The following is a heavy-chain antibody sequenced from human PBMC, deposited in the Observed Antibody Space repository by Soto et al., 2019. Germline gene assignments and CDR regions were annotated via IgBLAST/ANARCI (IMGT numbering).Heavy chain of an antibody. CDR3: ARRGYCSGTNCHLDY. V-gene: IGHV1-18*01. D-gene: IGHD2-2*01. Sequence: ASAKVSCKASGYTFTSYHITWVRQAPGQGLEWMGWISVYNGNTKYAQRIQGRVTMTADRSTSTAYMELRSLTSDDTVVYYCARRGYCSGTNCHLDYWGQGTLVTVSS. CDR2: ISVYNGNT. J-gene: IGHJ4*02. CDR1: GYTFTSYH.